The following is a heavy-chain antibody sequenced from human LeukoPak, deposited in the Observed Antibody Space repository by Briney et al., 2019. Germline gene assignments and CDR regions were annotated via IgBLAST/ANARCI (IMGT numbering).Heavy chain of an antibody. CDR3: AKHDLSGSYFVY. Sequence: GSLSLSCAASGFTFSNYALGWVRQAPGKGLEWVSTICGSGSCTYYADSVKGRFTISRDNSRNTLSLQMNSLRVEDAALYYCAKHDLSGSYFVYWGQGTLVAVSS. CDR2: ICGSGSCT. V-gene: IGHV3-23*01. CDR1: GFTFSNYA. J-gene: IGHJ4*02. D-gene: IGHD3-10*01.